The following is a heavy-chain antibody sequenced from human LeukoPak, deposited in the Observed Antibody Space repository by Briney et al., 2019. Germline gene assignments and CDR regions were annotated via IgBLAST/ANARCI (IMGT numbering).Heavy chain of an antibody. V-gene: IGHV1-69*05. D-gene: IGHD3-16*02. Sequence: ASVKVSCKASGGTFSSYAISWVRQAPGQGLEWMGGIIPIFGTANYAQKFQGRVTITTDESTSTAYMELSSLRSEDTAVYYCARDSGVWGSYRTSAFDFWGQGTMVTVSS. J-gene: IGHJ3*01. CDR2: IIPIFGTA. CDR3: ARDSGVWGSYRTSAFDF. CDR1: GGTFSSYA.